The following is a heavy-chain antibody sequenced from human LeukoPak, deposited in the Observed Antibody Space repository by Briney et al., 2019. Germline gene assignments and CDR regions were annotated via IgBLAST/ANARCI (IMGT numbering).Heavy chain of an antibody. V-gene: IGHV3-48*04. CDR3: ARPRSGGTWFFDY. Sequence: GGSLRLSCAASGFSFSTYSMNWVRQAPGKGLEWVSYISYASTIIYYADSVKGRFTISRDNAKNSLHLQMNSLRAEDTAVYYCARPRSGGTWFFDYWGQGTLVTVSS. CDR1: GFSFSTYS. CDR2: ISYASTII. J-gene: IGHJ4*02. D-gene: IGHD2-15*01.